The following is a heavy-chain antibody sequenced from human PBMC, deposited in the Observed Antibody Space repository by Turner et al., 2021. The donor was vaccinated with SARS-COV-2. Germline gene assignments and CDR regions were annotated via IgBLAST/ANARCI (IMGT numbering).Heavy chain of an antibody. D-gene: IGHD4-17*01. Sequence: QVQLVQSGAEVKKPGSSVKVSCKASGNTFSTYAISWVRQAPGQGLEWIGGIIPIFGTANYAQNFQGRVTITADESSSTAYMELSSLRSEDTAVYYCARDVDYFSPIWGSHHYYYGMDVWGQGTTVTVSS. CDR2: IIPIFGTA. CDR3: ARDVDYFSPIWGSHHYYYGMDV. V-gene: IGHV1-69*01. CDR1: GNTFSTYA. J-gene: IGHJ6*02.